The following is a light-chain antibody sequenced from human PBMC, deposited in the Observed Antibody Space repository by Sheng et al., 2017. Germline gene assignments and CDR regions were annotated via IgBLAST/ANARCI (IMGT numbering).Light chain of an antibody. Sequence: DIQMTQSPSSLSASVGDRVTITCQASQDISNYLNWYQQRPGKAPKLLISDASNLDTGVPSTFSGSGSGTDFAFTISSVQPEHIAAYYCQQYDNLPFTFGPGTKWIS. V-gene: IGKV1-33*01. J-gene: IGKJ3*01. CDR1: QDISNY. CDR2: DAS. CDR3: QQYDNLPFT.